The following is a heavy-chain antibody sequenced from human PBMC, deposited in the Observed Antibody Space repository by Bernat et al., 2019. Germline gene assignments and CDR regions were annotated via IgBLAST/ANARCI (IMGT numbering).Heavy chain of an antibody. CDR2: ISYDGSNK. D-gene: IGHD3-9*01. CDR3: ARERLSRYFDWSDAFDI. V-gene: IGHV3-30-3*01. CDR1: GFTFSSYA. Sequence: QVQLVESGGGVVQPGRSLRLSCAASGFTFSSYAMHWVRQAPGKGLEWVAVISYDGSNKYTADSVKGRFTIYRDNSKNTLYLQMNSLRAEDTAVYYCARERLSRYFDWSDAFDIWGQGTMVTVSS. J-gene: IGHJ3*02.